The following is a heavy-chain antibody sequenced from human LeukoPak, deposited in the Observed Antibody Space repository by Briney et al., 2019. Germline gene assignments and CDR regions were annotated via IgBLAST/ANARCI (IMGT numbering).Heavy chain of an antibody. V-gene: IGHV3-23*01. CDR3: AKGMEWVVVPAALDV. CDR1: GFTFSSYA. D-gene: IGHD2-2*01. Sequence: GGSLRLSCAASGFTFSSYAMRWVRQARGKGLEWVSAISGSGGSTYYADSVKGRFTISRDNSKNTLYLQMNSLRAEDTAVYYCAKGMEWVVVPAALDVWGQGTTVTVSS. CDR2: ISGSGGST. J-gene: IGHJ6*02.